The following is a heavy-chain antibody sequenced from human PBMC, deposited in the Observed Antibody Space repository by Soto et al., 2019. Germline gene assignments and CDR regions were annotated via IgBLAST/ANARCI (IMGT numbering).Heavy chain of an antibody. D-gene: IGHD2-8*02. J-gene: IGHJ4*02. V-gene: IGHV4-61*05. CDR3: ARGMTPPGAPAWYYFDS. CDR2: ISLSGTT. CDR1: GDSISSRSYY. Sequence: SETLSLTCTVTGDSISSRSYYWGWIRQPPGKGLEWIGSISLSGTTNYNPSLRSRVTMSADVSKNQFSLRLTSVTAADTALYYCARGMTPPGAPAWYYFDSWGQGTLVTVSS.